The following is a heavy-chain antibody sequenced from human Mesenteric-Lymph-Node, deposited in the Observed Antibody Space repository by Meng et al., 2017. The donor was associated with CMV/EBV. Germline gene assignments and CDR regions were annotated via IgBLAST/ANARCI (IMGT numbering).Heavy chain of an antibody. J-gene: IGHJ4*02. Sequence: GGSLRLSCAVSGFTFSSYWMHWVRQVPGEGLEWVSGISGSGSNTHYADSVKGRFTISRDNSKNTLYLQMNSLRAEDTAVYYCAKRGYYDSSSSYAPFDFWGQGTLVTVSS. V-gene: IGHV3-23*01. D-gene: IGHD3-22*01. CDR2: ISGSGSNT. CDR1: GFTFSSYW. CDR3: AKRGYYDSSSSYAPFDF.